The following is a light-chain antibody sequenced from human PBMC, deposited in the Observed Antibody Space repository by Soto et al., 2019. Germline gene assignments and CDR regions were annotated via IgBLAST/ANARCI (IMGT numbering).Light chain of an antibody. CDR2: GAS. V-gene: IGKV3-20*01. CDR1: QSVASTY. Sequence: EIVLTQSPGTLSLSPGDRATLSCRASQSVASTYLAWYQQKPGQAPRLLIYGASSRAAGIPDRFSGSGSGTGFTLTISRLEPEDFAVYYCQKYDTSPFPFGQGTKLEIK. CDR3: QKYDTSPFP. J-gene: IGKJ2*01.